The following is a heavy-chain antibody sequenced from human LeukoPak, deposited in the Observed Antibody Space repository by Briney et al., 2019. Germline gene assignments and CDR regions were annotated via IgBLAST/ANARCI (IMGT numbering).Heavy chain of an antibody. J-gene: IGHJ4*02. CDR2: ISYDGSNK. CDR3: AKALKQYYDFWSGYNSIDY. D-gene: IGHD3-3*01. Sequence: GGSLRLSCAAPGFTFNSYAMHWVRQAPGKGLEWVAAISYDGSNKKYADSVKGRFTISRDNSKNTLYLQMNSLRAEDTAVYYCAKALKQYYDFWSGYNSIDYWGQGTLVTVSS. CDR1: GFTFNSYA. V-gene: IGHV3-30*04.